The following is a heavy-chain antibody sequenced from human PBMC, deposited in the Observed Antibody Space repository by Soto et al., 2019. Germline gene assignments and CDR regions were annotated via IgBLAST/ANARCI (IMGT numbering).Heavy chain of an antibody. J-gene: IGHJ4*01. CDR3: FFCLNQKSSYDFD. CDR2: INPNSGDT. D-gene: IGHD3-3*01. Sequence: WVRQAPGQGLEWMGWINPNSGDTTSARKFQGRATMTRDTSITTFYMVLNSLRADDTAVYYCFFCLNQKSSYDFD. V-gene: IGHV1-2*02.